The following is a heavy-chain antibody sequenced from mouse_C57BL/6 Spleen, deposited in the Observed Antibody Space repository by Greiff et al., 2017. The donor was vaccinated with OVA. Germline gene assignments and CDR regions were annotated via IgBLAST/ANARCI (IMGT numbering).Heavy chain of an antibody. V-gene: IGHV1-55*01. J-gene: IGHJ1*03. CDR1: GYTFTSYW. D-gene: IGHD1-1*01. Sequence: VQLQQSGAELVKPGASVKMSCKASGYTFTSYWITWVKQRPGQGLEWIGAIYPGSGSTNYNEKFKSKATLTVDTSSSTAYMQLSSLRSEDSAVSYGARSSTTVVATRGYFDVWGTGTTVTVSS. CDR2: IYPGSGST. CDR3: ARSSTTVVATRGYFDV.